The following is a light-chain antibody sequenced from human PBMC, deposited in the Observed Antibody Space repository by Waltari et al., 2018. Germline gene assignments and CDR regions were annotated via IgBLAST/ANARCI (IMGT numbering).Light chain of an antibody. CDR3: QTCGTGIRV. Sequence: HPVLTQSPSPSASLGASVKLTCTPSSGHTSYAIAWHQQQPKKGPRYLMKLNSDGSHSKGDGIPDRFSGSSSGAERYLTISSLQSEDEADYYCQTCGTGIRVFGGGTKLSVL. CDR2: LNSDGSH. CDR1: SGHTSYA. J-gene: IGLJ2*01. V-gene: IGLV4-69*01.